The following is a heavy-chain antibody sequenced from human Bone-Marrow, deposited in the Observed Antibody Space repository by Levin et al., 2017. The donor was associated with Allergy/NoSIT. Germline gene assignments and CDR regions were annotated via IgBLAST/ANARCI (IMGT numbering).Heavy chain of an antibody. Sequence: GESLKISCAASGFTFSNSPMAWVRQAPGQGLQWVSSISSSGGSAHYADSLKGRFTVSRDNSKNTLYLLMNSLRVDDTAIYYCAKGRTIFGGFDPWGQGTLVTISS. D-gene: IGHD3-3*01. CDR1: GFTFSNSP. V-gene: IGHV3-23*01. CDR3: AKGRTIFGGFDP. CDR2: ISSSGGSA. J-gene: IGHJ5*02.